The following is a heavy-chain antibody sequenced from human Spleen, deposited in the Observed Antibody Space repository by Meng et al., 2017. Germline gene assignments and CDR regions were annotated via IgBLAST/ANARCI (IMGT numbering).Heavy chain of an antibody. J-gene: IGHJ6*02. Sequence: ASVKVSCKASGYTFTSFDINWVRLATGQGLEWMGWMNPYSGNAGYAQIFQGRVTMTRNTSISTAYMELSSLRSEDTAVYYCARVPSRYYYYYYAMDVWGQGTTVTVSS. V-gene: IGHV1-8*01. CDR3: ARVPSRYYYYYYAMDV. CDR1: GYTFTSFD. CDR2: MNPYSGNA.